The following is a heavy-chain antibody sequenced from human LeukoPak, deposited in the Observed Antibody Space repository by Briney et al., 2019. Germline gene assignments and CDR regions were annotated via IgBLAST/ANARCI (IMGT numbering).Heavy chain of an antibody. CDR1: GFTFKNAW. D-gene: IGHD6-19*01. Sequence: PGGSLRLSCAASGFTFKNAWMSWVRQTPGKGLEWVSVMSGSGGNTDYADSVKGRFTISRDNSKNTLYLQMNSLRAEDTAVYYCAKDSASYSGWYSDYWGQGTLVTVSS. V-gene: IGHV3-23*01. CDR3: AKDSASYSGWYSDY. J-gene: IGHJ4*02. CDR2: MSGSGGNT.